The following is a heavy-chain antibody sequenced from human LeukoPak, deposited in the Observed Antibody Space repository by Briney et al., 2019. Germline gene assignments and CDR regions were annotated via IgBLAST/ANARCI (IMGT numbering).Heavy chain of an antibody. D-gene: IGHD1-26*01. CDR2: IGIDSGNT. CDR3: ARSPVGATPLDY. J-gene: IGHJ4*02. CDR1: GFTFSDYS. Sequence: GGSLRLSCAASGFTFSDYSMNWVRQAPGKGLEWISYIGIDSGNTKYADSVKGRFTISADKAKNSLYLQMNSLRVEDTAVYYCARSPVGATPLDYWGQGTLVTVSS. V-gene: IGHV3-48*01.